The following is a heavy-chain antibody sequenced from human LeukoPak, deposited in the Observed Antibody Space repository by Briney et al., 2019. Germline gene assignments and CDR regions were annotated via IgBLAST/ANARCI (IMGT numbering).Heavy chain of an antibody. CDR2: IYSGDST. V-gene: IGHV3-53*04. D-gene: IGHD6-13*01. CDR1: GFTVSSNY. J-gene: IGHJ4*02. Sequence: PGGSLRLSCAASGFTVSSNYMSWVRQAPGKGLEWVSVIYSGDSTYYADSVKGRFTISRHNSKNTLYLQMNSLRAEDTAVCFCARSSSSFDYWGQGTLVTVSS. CDR3: ARSSSSFDY.